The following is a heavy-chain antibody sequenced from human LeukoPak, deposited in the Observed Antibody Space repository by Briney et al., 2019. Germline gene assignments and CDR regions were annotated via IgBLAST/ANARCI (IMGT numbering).Heavy chain of an antibody. V-gene: IGHV4-39*01. CDR3: ARVMIAGWGAGGNAFDI. CDR1: GGSISSSSYY. Sequence: EASETLSLTCTVSGGSISSSSYYWGWIRQPPGKGLEWIGSIYYSGSTYYNPSLKSRVTISVDTSKNQFSLKLSSVTAADTAVYYCARVMIAGWGAGGNAFDIWGQGTMVTVSS. D-gene: IGHD3-22*01. J-gene: IGHJ3*02. CDR2: IYYSGST.